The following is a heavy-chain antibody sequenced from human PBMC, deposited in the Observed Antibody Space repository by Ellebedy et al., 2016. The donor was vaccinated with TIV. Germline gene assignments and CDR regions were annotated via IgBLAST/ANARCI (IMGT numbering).Heavy chain of an antibody. CDR1: GFTFNTSN. Sequence: PGGSLRLSCAASGFTFNTSNINWIRRSPGKGLEWVSSISGSSNYIFYADSLEGRFTVSRDNSKNTVYLQMNSLRAEDTAVYYCARPQFGDYDAFDIWGQGAPVTVSS. CDR2: ISGSSNYI. D-gene: IGHD4-17*01. CDR3: ARPQFGDYDAFDI. V-gene: IGHV3-21*06. J-gene: IGHJ3*02.